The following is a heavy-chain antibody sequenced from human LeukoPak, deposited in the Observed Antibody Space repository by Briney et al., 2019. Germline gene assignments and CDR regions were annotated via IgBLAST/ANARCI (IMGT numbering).Heavy chain of an antibody. CDR1: GLTFSPYW. Sequence: GGSLRLPCAVSGLTFSPYWMHGVPHARGKALVYVSNSNSGGSSTSYAESVKGRFTISRDNAKNTLFLQMHSLRADDTAVYYCARSFGGTYYFDYWGQGTLVTVSS. J-gene: IGHJ4*02. CDR3: ARSFGGTYYFDY. V-gene: IGHV3-74*01. D-gene: IGHD1-26*01. CDR2: SNSGGSST.